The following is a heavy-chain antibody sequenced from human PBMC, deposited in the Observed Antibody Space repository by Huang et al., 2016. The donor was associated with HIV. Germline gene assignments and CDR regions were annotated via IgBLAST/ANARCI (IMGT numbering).Heavy chain of an antibody. CDR3: ARAKVTASTTYFYYFGLDV. D-gene: IGHD1-26*01. CDR2: MKWGGSSA. V-gene: IGHV3-74*01. Sequence: DVQLVESGGDIVQPGGSLRLSCAASGGTFDKYWMNWVRQAPGKGGVWGGRMKWGGSSATYADFVKGRFTIPRDNAQKVLYVEMNSLRGDDAGVYYCARAKVTASTTYFYYFGLDVWGQGTTVTVSS. J-gene: IGHJ6*02. CDR1: GGTFDKYW.